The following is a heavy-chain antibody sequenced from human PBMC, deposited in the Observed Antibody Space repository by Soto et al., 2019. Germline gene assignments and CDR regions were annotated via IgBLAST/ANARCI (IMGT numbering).Heavy chain of an antibody. D-gene: IGHD4-17*01. J-gene: IGHJ6*02. V-gene: IGHV1-69*01. Sequence: QVQLIQSGAAVKKPGSSVKVSCHTSGDAFSSYAMSWVRQGPGQGLEWMGGIIPMFGTPIYTEKFQGRVTITADETKRAVYMELRSLTSDYSAVYYCARSYSVTTSSYYGMDVWGQGTTIIVS. CDR3: ARSYSVTTSSYYGMDV. CDR2: IIPMFGTP. CDR1: GDAFSSYA.